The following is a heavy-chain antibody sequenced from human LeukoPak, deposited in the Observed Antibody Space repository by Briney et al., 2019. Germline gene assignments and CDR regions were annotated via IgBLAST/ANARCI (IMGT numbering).Heavy chain of an antibody. D-gene: IGHD3-22*01. CDR2: IYYRGST. V-gene: IGHV4-59*01. J-gene: IGHJ5*02. CDR3: AGDSVERYYDTGGWFDP. CDR1: GRSISSYY. Sequence: PSETLSLTCTVSGRSISSYYWSWIRQPPGKGLEWIGYIYYRGSTNYNPSRKSRVTRSVETSKNQFSLKLSSVTAADAAVYYCAGDSVERYYDTGGWFDPWGQGTLVTVSS.